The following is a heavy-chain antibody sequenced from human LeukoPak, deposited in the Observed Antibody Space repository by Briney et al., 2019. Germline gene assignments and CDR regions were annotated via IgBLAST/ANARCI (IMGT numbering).Heavy chain of an antibody. J-gene: IGHJ5*02. CDR2: INHSGST. D-gene: IGHD5-24*01. CDR1: GGSFSGYY. CDR3: ARGALEMATVVRGHNWFDP. V-gene: IGHV4-34*01. Sequence: SETLSLTCAVYGGSFSGYYWSWIRQPPGKGLEWIGEINHSGSTNYNPALKSRVTISVDTSKNQFSPKLSSVTAADTAVYYCARGALEMATVVRGHNWFDPWGQGTLVTVSS.